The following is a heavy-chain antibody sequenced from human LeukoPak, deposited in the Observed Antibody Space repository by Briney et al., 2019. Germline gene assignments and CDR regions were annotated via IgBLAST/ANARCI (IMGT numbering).Heavy chain of an antibody. J-gene: IGHJ4*02. D-gene: IGHD3-10*01. CDR2: IYHSGST. V-gene: IGHV4-4*02. CDR3: ASGPYYGSGGY. Sequence: SGTLSLTCAVSGGSISSSNWWTWVSQPPRTALEWIGEIYHSGSTNYNPSLKSRVTISVDKSKNQFSLKLSSVTAADTAVYYCASGPYYGSGGYWGQGTLVTVSS. CDR1: GGSISSSNW.